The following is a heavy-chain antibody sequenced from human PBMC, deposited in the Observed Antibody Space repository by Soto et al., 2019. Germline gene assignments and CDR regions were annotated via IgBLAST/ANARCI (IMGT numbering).Heavy chain of an antibody. Sequence: GGSLRLSCAASGFTFENYAMHWVRQAPGKGLEWVSGISWNSGIIGYADSVKGRFTISRDNAKNSLYLQMNSLRAEDTAFYYCAKDKLYSNYEYYFDNWGRGTQVTAPQ. D-gene: IGHD4-4*01. CDR2: ISWNSGII. CDR3: AKDKLYSNYEYYFDN. J-gene: IGHJ4*02. V-gene: IGHV3-9*01. CDR1: GFTFENYA.